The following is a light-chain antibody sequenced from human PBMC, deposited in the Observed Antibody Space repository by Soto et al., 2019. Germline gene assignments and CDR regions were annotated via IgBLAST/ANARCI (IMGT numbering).Light chain of an antibody. Sequence: EIVLTQSPATLSLSPGESATLSCRASRSVSSYLAWYQQKPGQAPRLLIYDASNRPTDLPARFSGSGSGTNITLTISSIQPEDFEVYYCQQRRNCPLTFGQGTRLEIK. CDR2: DAS. CDR1: RSVSSY. J-gene: IGKJ5*01. CDR3: QQRRNCPLT. V-gene: IGKV3-11*01.